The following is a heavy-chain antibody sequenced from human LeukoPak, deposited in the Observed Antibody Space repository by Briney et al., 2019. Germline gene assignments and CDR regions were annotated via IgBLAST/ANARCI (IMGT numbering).Heavy chain of an antibody. V-gene: IGHV3-21*01. J-gene: IGHJ4*02. CDR1: GFTFSAYN. CDR2: ISGSSSSI. CDR3: ARDRIAAADFDY. D-gene: IGHD6-13*01. Sequence: PGGSLRLSCAASGFTFSAYNMNWVRQAPGKGLEWVSSISGSSSSIYYADSLKGRFTISRDNAKKSLYLQMNSLRVEDTAVYYCARDRIAAADFDYWGQGTLVTVSS.